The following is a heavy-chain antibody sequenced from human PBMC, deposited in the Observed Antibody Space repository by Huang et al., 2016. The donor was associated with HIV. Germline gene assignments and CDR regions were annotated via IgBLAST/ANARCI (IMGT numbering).Heavy chain of an antibody. CDR2: INPSGEST. CDR1: GYTFTSNH. CDR3: ARVGSGWSLLGDALDF. V-gene: IGHV1-46*01. J-gene: IGHJ3*01. Sequence: QVQLVQSGAEVKKPGASVRISCKASGYTFTSNHINGVRQAPGQGLGGRGEINPSGESTDYAQKFQDRITMTRDRSTSTVYLELRSLTSDDTAIYYCARVGSGWSLLGDALDFWGRGTMVTVSS. D-gene: IGHD6-19*01.